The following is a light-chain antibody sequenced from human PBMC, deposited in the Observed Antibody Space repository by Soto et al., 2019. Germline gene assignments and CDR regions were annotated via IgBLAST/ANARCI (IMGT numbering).Light chain of an antibody. V-gene: IGKV1-5*03. CDR1: QSISSW. CDR2: KAS. CDR3: QQYNSPWT. Sequence: DIQMTQSPSTLSASVGDRVTVACRASQSISSWLAWYQQKPGKAPKLLIYKASSLESGVPSRFSGSGSGTEFTLTISSLQPDDFATYYCQQYNSPWTFGQGTKADIK. J-gene: IGKJ1*01.